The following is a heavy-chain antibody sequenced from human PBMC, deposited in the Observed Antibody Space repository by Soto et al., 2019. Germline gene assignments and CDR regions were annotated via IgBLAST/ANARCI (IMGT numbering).Heavy chain of an antibody. J-gene: IGHJ4*02. CDR3: TRDQYQPGDS. Sequence: EVQLVESGGGLVQPGGSLRVSCAGSGFTFSRYWMSWVRQAPGKGLEWVANIKEDGSEKYYVDSVNGRFTISRDNXXXXXXLXXXXXXXXXTAVYYCTRDQYQPGDSWGQGTLVAVSS. V-gene: IGHV3-7*01. CDR2: IKEDGSEK. CDR1: GFTFSRYW. D-gene: IGHD3-10*01.